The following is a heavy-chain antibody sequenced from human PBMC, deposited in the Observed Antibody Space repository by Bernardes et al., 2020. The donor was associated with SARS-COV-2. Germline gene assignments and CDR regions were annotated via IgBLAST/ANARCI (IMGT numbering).Heavy chain of an antibody. V-gene: IGHV3-23*01. D-gene: IGHD6-13*01. CDR2: ITGSGGST. CDR1: GFTFSSYA. J-gene: IGHJ4*02. CDR3: AKGGGRSSLYRYYFDN. Sequence: GGSLRLSCAASGFTFSSYAMSWVRQAPGKGLEWVSAITGSGGSTFYADSVKGRFTISRDNSKNTLYLQMNSLRAEDTAVYYCAKGGGRSSLYRYYFDNWGQGTLVTVS.